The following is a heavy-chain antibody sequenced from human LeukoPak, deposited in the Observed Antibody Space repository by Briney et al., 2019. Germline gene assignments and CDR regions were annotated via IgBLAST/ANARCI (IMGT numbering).Heavy chain of an antibody. J-gene: IGHJ4*02. CDR1: AFTFRNYA. D-gene: IGHD4-17*01. CDR2: IASDGNDK. Sequence: QPGGSLRLSCAASAFTFRNYAMHWLRQAPGKGLEWVAVIASDGNDKHLADSVKGRFTISRDNSKNTLSLQMNSLRAEDTAVYYCAKDCNAVTRSYFDYWGQGTLVTVSS. V-gene: IGHV3-30*18. CDR3: AKDCNAVTRSYFDY.